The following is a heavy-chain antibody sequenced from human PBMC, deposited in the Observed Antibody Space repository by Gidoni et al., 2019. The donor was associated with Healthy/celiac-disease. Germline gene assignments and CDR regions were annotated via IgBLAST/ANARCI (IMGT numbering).Heavy chain of an antibody. CDR1: GGSISSSNC. CDR2: IYNSGST. V-gene: IGHV4-4*02. J-gene: IGHJ6*02. Sequence: QVQLQASGPGLVKPSGTLSLTCAVSGGSISSSNCWRWVRQPPGKGLEWSGEIYNSGSTKYNPSLKSRVTISVDKSKNQFSLKLSSVTAADTAVYYCARIPILGYCSSTSCYGGGMDVWGQGTTVTVSS. D-gene: IGHD2-2*01. CDR3: ARIPILGYCSSTSCYGGGMDV.